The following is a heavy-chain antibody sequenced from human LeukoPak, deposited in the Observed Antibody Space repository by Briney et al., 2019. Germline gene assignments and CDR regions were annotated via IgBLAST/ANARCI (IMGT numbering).Heavy chain of an antibody. Sequence: GGSLRLSCAASGFTFSSYGMHWVRQAPGKGLEWVSSISSSSSYIYYADSVKGRFTISRDNAKNSLYLQMNSLRAEDTAVYYCARDLSGSYYVFDYWGQGTLVTVSS. CDR2: ISSSSSYI. CDR1: GFTFSSYG. CDR3: ARDLSGSYYVFDY. D-gene: IGHD1-26*01. J-gene: IGHJ4*02. V-gene: IGHV3-21*01.